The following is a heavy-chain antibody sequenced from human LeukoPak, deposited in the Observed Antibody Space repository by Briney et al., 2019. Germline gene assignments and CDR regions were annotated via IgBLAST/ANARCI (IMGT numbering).Heavy chain of an antibody. CDR2: INPNSGGT. V-gene: IGHV1-2*02. J-gene: IGHJ5*02. Sequence: ASVKVSCKASGYTFTGYYMHWVRQAPGQGLEWMGWINPNSGGTNYAQKLQGRVTMTRDTSISTAYMELSRLRSDDTAVYYCARNTMRGTGTNWFDPWGQGTLVTVSS. CDR3: ARNTMRGTGTNWFDP. D-gene: IGHD1-7*01. CDR1: GYTFTGYY.